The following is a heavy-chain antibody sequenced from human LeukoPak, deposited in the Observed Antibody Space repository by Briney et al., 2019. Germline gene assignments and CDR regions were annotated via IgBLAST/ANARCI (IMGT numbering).Heavy chain of an antibody. CDR2: INPNSGDT. CDR3: ARNWGGSNYYYFDQ. V-gene: IGHV1-2*02. Sequence: ASVKVSCKTSGYTFTGYYMHWVRQAPGQGLEWMGWINPNSGDTNYAQKFQGRVTMTRDTSIGTAYMELSRLRSDDMAVYYCARNWGGSNYYYFDQWGQGTLVTVSS. D-gene: IGHD2-21*01. J-gene: IGHJ4*02. CDR1: GYTFTGYY.